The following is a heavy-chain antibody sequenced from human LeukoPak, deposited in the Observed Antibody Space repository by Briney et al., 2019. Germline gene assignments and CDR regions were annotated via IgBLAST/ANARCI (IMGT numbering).Heavy chain of an antibody. CDR3: ARGTAATAGIDY. CDR1: GFTFSTSA. J-gene: IGHJ4*02. Sequence: GGSLRLSCAASGFTFSTSAMTWVRQAPGKGLEWVSLINTDGSATTYGDSAKGRFTVSRDNDKNTLFLDMNSLRVEDTAVYYCARGTAATAGIDYWGQGTLVTVSS. V-gene: IGHV3-74*01. CDR2: INTDGSAT. D-gene: IGHD6-13*01.